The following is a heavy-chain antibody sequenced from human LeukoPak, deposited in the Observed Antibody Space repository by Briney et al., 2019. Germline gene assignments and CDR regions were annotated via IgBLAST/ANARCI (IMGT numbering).Heavy chain of an antibody. Sequence: GGSLRLSCAASGFTFSSYSMNWVRQAPGKGLEWVSSISSSSSYIYYADSVKGRFTISRDNSKNTLYLQMNSLRAEDTAVYYCARLSRWLHPIDYWGQGTLVTVSS. CDR3: ARLSRWLHPIDY. CDR2: ISSSSSYI. V-gene: IGHV3-21*01. J-gene: IGHJ4*02. CDR1: GFTFSSYS. D-gene: IGHD5-24*01.